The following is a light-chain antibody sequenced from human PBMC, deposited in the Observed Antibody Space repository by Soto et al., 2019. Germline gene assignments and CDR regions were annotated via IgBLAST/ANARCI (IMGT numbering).Light chain of an antibody. CDR3: QQYNKWPQT. Sequence: EIVMTHSPATLAVSPGETATLSCRASQSLSGNLAWYQQKPGQAPRLLIFRASTRATGVPARFSGRGSGTEFTLTISGLQSEDFAVYYCQQYNKWPQTFGQGTRLEIK. V-gene: IGKV3-15*01. CDR2: RAS. J-gene: IGKJ5*01. CDR1: QSLSGN.